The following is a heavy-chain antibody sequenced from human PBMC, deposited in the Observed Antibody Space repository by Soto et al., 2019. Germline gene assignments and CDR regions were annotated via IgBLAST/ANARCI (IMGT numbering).Heavy chain of an antibody. V-gene: IGHV4-30-4*01. J-gene: IGHJ4*02. CDR2: IYYSGST. CDR3: ARGHTSSWYSFDY. D-gene: IGHD6-13*01. CDR1: GGSISSGDYY. Sequence: SETLSLTCTVSGGSISSGDYYWSWIRQPPGKGLEWIGYIYYSGSTYYNPSLKSRVTISVDTSKNQFSLKLNFVTAADTAVYYCARGHTSSWYSFDYWGQGTLVTVSS.